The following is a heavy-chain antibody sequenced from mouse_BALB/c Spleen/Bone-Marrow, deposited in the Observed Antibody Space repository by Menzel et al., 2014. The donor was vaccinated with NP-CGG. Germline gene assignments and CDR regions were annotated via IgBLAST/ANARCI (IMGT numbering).Heavy chain of an antibody. CDR3: ARSYYGSPYFDY. CDR2: INPGSGGT. Sequence: QVQLQQSGAELVRPGTSVKVSCKASGYAFTNYLIEWVKQRPGQGLEWIGVINPGSGGTNYNEKFKGKATLTADKSSSTAYMKFSSQTSDDTAVYFCARSYYGSPYFDYWGEGATRTVSS. D-gene: IGHD1-1*01. J-gene: IGHJ2*01. V-gene: IGHV1-54*01. CDR1: GYAFTNYL.